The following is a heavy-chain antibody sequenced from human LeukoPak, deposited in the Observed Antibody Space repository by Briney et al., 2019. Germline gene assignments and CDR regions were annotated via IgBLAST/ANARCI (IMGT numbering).Heavy chain of an antibody. Sequence: PSETLSLTCTVSGGSVISNSYYWAWIRQPPGKGLEWIGEINHSGSTNYNPSLKSRVTISVDTSKNQFSLKLSSVTAADTAVYYCARGASYYDILTGYYNRYYYYYGMDVWGQGTTVTVSS. D-gene: IGHD3-9*01. CDR1: GGSVISNSYY. CDR2: INHSGST. V-gene: IGHV4-39*07. J-gene: IGHJ6*02. CDR3: ARGASYYDILTGYYNRYYYYYGMDV.